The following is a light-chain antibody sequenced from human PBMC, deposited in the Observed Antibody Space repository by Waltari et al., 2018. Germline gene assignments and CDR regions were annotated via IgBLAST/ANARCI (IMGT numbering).Light chain of an antibody. V-gene: IGLV3-1*01. CDR3: QAWDSSTVV. CDR1: TLGDKS. CDR2: HDT. J-gene: IGLJ2*01. Sequence: SYDLTQPPSVSVSPGQTASISCSGDTLGDKSASWYQQKPGQSPVLVIYHDTKRPSGIPERFSGSNSGNTATLTISGTQAMDEADYYCQAWDSSTVVFGGGTKLTVL.